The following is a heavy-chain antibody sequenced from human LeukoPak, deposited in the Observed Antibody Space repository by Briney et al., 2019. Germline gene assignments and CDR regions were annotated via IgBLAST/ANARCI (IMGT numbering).Heavy chain of an antibody. CDR2: IYYSGST. CDR1: GGSISSYY. J-gene: IGHJ4*02. D-gene: IGHD5-24*01. CDR3: ARGRDGYNLGSDY. Sequence: PSETLSLTCTVSGGSISSYYWSWIRQPPGKGLEWIGYIYYSGSTNYNPSLKSRVTISVDTSKNQFSLKLSSVTAADTAVYYCARGRDGYNLGSDYWGQGTLVTVSS. V-gene: IGHV4-59*08.